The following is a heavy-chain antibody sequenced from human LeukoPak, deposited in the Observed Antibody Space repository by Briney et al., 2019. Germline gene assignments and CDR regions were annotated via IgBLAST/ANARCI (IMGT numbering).Heavy chain of an antibody. D-gene: IGHD2-15*01. CDR1: GFTFSSYA. Sequence: GRSLRLSRAASGFTFSSYAMHWVRQAPGKGLEWVAVISYDGSNKYYADSVKGRFTISRDNSKNTLYLQMNSLRAEDTAVYYCARGVVVAGNWFDPWGQGTLVTDSS. V-gene: IGHV3-30-3*01. CDR2: ISYDGSNK. CDR3: ARGVVVAGNWFDP. J-gene: IGHJ5*02.